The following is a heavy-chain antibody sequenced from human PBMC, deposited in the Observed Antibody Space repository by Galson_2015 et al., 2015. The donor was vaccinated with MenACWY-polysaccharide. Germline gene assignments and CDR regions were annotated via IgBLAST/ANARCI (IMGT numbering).Heavy chain of an antibody. CDR3: ATGAGDFDH. Sequence: SETLSLTCTVSGGSIVTYDYYWNWIRQPPGKGLEWVGYIYYTGSTNYNPSFNSRVTMSLDTSKNQISLHLKSLTAADTAVFFCATGAGDFDHWGQGTRVTVSS. D-gene: IGHD4/OR15-4a*01. J-gene: IGHJ4*02. V-gene: IGHV4-61*08. CDR1: GGSIVTYDYY. CDR2: IYYTGST.